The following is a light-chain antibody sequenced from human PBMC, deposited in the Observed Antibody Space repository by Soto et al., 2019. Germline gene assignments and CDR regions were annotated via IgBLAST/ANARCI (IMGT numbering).Light chain of an antibody. V-gene: IGKV3-11*01. CDR1: QRIGLP. CDR3: QQRTDRPPWT. J-gene: IGKJ1*01. CDR2: DAS. Sequence: EIVLTQSPATLSLSPGERATLSCRASQRIGLPIAWYQHKPGQAPRLLIFDASQRATGIPARFRGSGSGTDFTLSISSLEPEDFAVYYCQQRTDRPPWTFGQGTKVDIK.